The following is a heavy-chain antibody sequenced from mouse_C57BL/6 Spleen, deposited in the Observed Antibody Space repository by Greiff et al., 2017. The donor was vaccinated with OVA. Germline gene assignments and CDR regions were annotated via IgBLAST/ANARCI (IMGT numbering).Heavy chain of an antibody. Sequence: VQLQQSGPELVKPGASVKISCKASGYTFTDYYMNWVKQSHGKSLEWIGDINPNNGGTSYNQKFKGKATLTVDKSSSTAYMELRSLTSEDSAVYYCARYDGYHYFDYWGQGTTLTVSS. J-gene: IGHJ2*01. CDR1: GYTFTDYY. CDR3: ARYDGYHYFDY. V-gene: IGHV1-26*01. D-gene: IGHD2-3*01. CDR2: INPNNGGT.